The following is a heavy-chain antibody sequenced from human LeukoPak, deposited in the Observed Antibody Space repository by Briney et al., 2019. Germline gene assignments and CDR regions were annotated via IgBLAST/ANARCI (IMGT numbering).Heavy chain of an antibody. CDR1: GYTFTSYG. V-gene: IGHV1-18*01. Sequence: ASVKVSCKASGYTFTSYGISWVRQAPGQGLEWMGWISAYNGNTNYAQKLQGRVTMTTDTSTSTAYMELRSLRSDDTAVYYCARAYIAARLASYNWFDPWGQGTLATVSS. CDR2: ISAYNGNT. CDR3: ARAYIAARLASYNWFDP. D-gene: IGHD6-6*01. J-gene: IGHJ5*02.